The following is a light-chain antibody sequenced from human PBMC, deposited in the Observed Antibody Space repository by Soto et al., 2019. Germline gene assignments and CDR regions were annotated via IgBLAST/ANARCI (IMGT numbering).Light chain of an antibody. Sequence: IVLTQSPGTLSLSPGDRATLSCRASQIVSSNYLAWYQQKPGQAPRLLISGASGRATGIPDRFSGSGSGTDFTLTISRLEPEDFEVYYCQQYGDSPLTLGGGTKVDIK. CDR2: GAS. V-gene: IGKV3-20*01. CDR3: QQYGDSPLT. J-gene: IGKJ4*01. CDR1: QIVSSNY.